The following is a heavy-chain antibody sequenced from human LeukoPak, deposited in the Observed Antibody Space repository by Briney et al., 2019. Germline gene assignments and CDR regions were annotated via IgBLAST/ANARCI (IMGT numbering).Heavy chain of an antibody. CDR1: GYTFTSYY. D-gene: IGHD4-17*01. J-gene: IGHJ6*03. CDR2: INPSGGST. CDR3: ARDGTVTYYYYYYMDV. Sequence: ASVKVSCKASGYTFTSYYMNWVRQAPGQGLEWMGIINPSGGSTSYAQKFQGRVTMTRDMSTSTVYMELSSLRSEDTAVYYCARDGTVTYYYYYYMDVWGKGTTVTVSS. V-gene: IGHV1-46*01.